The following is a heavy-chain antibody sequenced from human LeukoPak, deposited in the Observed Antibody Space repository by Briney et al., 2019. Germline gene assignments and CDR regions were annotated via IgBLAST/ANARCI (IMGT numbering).Heavy chain of an antibody. D-gene: IGHD1-26*01. J-gene: IGHJ4*02. CDR2: ISSSSSHI. Sequence: GGSLRLSCAASGFTFRSYSMNWVRQAPGKGLEWVSSISSSSSHIYYADSVKGRFTISRDNAKNSLYLQMNSLRAEDTAVYYCARAESGSLRSFDYWGQGTLVTVSS. CDR3: ARAESGSLRSFDY. V-gene: IGHV3-21*01. CDR1: GFTFRSYS.